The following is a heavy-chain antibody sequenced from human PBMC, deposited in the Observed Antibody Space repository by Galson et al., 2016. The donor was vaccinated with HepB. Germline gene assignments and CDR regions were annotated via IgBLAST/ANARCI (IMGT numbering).Heavy chain of an antibody. V-gene: IGHV3-53*01. Sequence: SLRLSCAASGFTIENHYMTWVRQAPGKGLEWVSVIHNDGSTYYADSVKGRFIISRDYSKNSLYLHMNSVRVEDTAVYHCLLVAALELWGQGTRVTVSS. CDR2: IHNDGST. D-gene: IGHD2-15*01. J-gene: IGHJ4*02. CDR1: GFTIENHY. CDR3: LLVAALEL.